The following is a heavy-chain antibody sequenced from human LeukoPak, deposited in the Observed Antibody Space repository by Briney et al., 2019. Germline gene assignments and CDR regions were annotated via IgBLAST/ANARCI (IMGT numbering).Heavy chain of an antibody. D-gene: IGHD4-17*01. CDR1: GYTFTSYY. Sequence: APVKVSCKASGYTFTSYYMHWVRQAPGQGLEWMGIINPSGGSTSYAQKFQGRDTMTRDTSTSTVYMELSSLRSEDTAVYYCARVNYGDFHFDYWGQGTLVTVSS. CDR2: INPSGGST. CDR3: ARVNYGDFHFDY. V-gene: IGHV1-46*01. J-gene: IGHJ4*02.